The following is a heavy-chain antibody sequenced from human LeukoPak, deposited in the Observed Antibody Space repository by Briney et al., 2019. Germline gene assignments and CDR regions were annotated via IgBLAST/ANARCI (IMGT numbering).Heavy chain of an antibody. CDR2: IIPIFGTA. V-gene: IGHV1-69*13. Sequence: ASVKVSCKASGGTFSSYAISWVRQAPGQGLEWMGGIIPIFGTANYAQKFQGRVTITADESTSTAYMELRSLRSEDTAVYYCASNIFTYYYGMDVWGQGTTVTVSS. CDR3: ASNIFTYYYGMDV. CDR1: GGTFSSYA. J-gene: IGHJ6*02. D-gene: IGHD2-21*01.